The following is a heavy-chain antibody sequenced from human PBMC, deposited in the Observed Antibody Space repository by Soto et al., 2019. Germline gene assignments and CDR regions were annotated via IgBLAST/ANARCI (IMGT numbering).Heavy chain of an antibody. CDR1: GDSISGSNW. J-gene: IGHJ5*02. D-gene: IGHD6-13*01. CDR3: VRVVWGVPAPGTSGWFDP. V-gene: IGHV4-4*02. CDR2: IYHSGNT. Sequence: QVQLQESGPGLVKPSGTLSLTCAVSGDSISGSNWWSWVRQSPGKGLEWIGEIYHSGNTNYNPSLKGGATISVDKSKNQFYLRLNSVTAAATAVYYCVRVVWGVPAPGTSGWFDPWGQGTLVTVSS.